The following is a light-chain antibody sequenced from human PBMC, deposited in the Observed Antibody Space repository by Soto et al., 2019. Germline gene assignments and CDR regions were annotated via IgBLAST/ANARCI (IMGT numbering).Light chain of an antibody. J-gene: IGKJ5*01. CDR3: QQYGDSLSIT. Sequence: EIVLTRSPGTLSLSPGERVTLSCRASQSFSGNYLTWYQHKPGQAPRLLIYGTYKRATGIPDRFSGSGSGPDFSLTISRLEPEDFAVYYCQQYGDSLSITFGQGTRLEIK. CDR1: QSFSGNY. CDR2: GTY. V-gene: IGKV3-20*01.